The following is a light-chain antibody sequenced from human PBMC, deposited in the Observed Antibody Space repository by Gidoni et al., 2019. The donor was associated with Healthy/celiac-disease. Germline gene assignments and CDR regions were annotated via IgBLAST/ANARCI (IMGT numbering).Light chain of an antibody. V-gene: IGLV3-1*01. Sequence: SYELTQPPSVSVSPGQTASITCSGAKLGDKYACGYTQKPGQSPVLVIYQDRKRPAGIPERFSGSNSGNTATLTISWTQAMDEADYYCQAWDSSTVVFGGGTKLTVL. CDR1: KLGDKY. J-gene: IGLJ2*01. CDR3: QAWDSSTVV. CDR2: QDR.